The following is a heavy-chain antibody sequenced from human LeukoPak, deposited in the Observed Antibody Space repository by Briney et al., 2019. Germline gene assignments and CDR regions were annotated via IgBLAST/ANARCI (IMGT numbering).Heavy chain of an antibody. CDR3: AKDIYSSRSYGTYFHY. V-gene: IGHV3-30*18. J-gene: IGHJ4*02. Sequence: AVTLRLTCAASGFTFSSYDLHWVRQAPGKGLEWMADISYDGSNKYYADPVKGRFTITRDNSKNTLYLQMNSLRAEDTAVYYCAKDIYSSRSYGTYFHYWGQGTLVTVSS. D-gene: IGHD6-19*01. CDR1: GFTFSSYD. CDR2: ISYDGSNK.